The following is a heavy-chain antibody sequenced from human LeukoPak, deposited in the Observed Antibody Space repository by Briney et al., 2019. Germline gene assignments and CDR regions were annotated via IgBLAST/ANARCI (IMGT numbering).Heavy chain of an antibody. V-gene: IGHV1-8*01. CDR2: MNPNSGNT. Sequence: ASVKVSCKASGYSFTSYDINWVRQATGQGLEWMGWMNPNSGNTGYAQKFQGRVTMTRNTSISTAYMELSSLRSEDTAVYYCARVAKRSFDYDGSGTDAFDIWGQGTMVTVSS. CDR1: GYSFTSYD. CDR3: ARVAKRSFDYDGSGTDAFDI. J-gene: IGHJ3*02. D-gene: IGHD3-10*01.